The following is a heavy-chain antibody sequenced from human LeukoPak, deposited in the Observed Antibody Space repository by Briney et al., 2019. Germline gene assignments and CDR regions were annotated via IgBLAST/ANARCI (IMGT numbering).Heavy chain of an antibody. Sequence: ASVTVSCKVSGYTFTGYYMHWVRQAPGQGLEWMGWINPNSGGTNYAQKFQGRVTMTRDTSISTAYMELSRLRSDDTAVYYCARVTYYDFWSGYYLFDYWGQGTLVTVSS. D-gene: IGHD3-3*01. V-gene: IGHV1-2*02. CDR2: INPNSGGT. J-gene: IGHJ4*02. CDR1: GYTFTGYY. CDR3: ARVTYYDFWSGYYLFDY.